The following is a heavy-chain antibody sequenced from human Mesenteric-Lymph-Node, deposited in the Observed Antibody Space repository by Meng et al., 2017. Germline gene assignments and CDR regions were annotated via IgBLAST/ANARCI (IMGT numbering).Heavy chain of an antibody. D-gene: IGHD2-2*01. CDR3: ARGELLWDY. J-gene: IGHJ4*02. Sequence: QGQLPESGPGLVKPSQTLSITCTFSGDSISSGEYFWSWIRQPPGKGLEWIGYMDYRGSTFYNPSLKSRVTISVDTSKNQFSLKLSSVTAADTAVYFCARGELLWDYWGQGTLVTVSS. CDR1: GDSISSGEYF. CDR2: MDYRGST. V-gene: IGHV4-30-4*01.